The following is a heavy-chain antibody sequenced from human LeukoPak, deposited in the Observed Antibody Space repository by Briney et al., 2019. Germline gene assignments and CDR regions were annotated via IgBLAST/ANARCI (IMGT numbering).Heavy chain of an antibody. CDR2: INWNGGST. J-gene: IGHJ4*02. Sequence: GGSLRLSCAASGFTFDDYAMHWVRQAPGKGLEWVSGINWNGGSTGYADSVKGRFTISRDNAKNSLYLQMNSLRAEDTALYYCARTRRFLEWLLFDYWGQGTLVTVSS. V-gene: IGHV3-20*04. CDR3: ARTRRFLEWLLFDY. D-gene: IGHD3-3*01. CDR1: GFTFDDYA.